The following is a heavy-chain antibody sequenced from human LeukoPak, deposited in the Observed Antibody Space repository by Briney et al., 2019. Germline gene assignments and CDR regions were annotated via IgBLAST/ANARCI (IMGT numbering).Heavy chain of an antibody. J-gene: IGHJ4*02. CDR3: ARRQDDSSLGY. Sequence: GGSLRLSCAASGVSVSTNYMSWVRQAPGKGLEWVSVIYSSGSTDYADSVKGRFTISRGTSENTVYLQMNSLRAADTAVYYCARRQDDSSLGYWGQGTLVTVSS. CDR1: GVSVSTNY. D-gene: IGHD3-9*01. V-gene: IGHV3-53*01. CDR2: IYSSGST.